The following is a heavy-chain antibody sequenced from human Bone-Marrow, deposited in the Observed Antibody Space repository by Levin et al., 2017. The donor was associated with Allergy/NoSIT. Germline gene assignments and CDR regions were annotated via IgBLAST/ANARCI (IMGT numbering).Heavy chain of an antibody. J-gene: IGHJ4*02. D-gene: IGHD3-10*01. CDR2: INPDGSNT. CDR3: ASGRFGDPVDS. Sequence: GESLKISCAASGFTFSSTWMHWVRQPPGKGLVWVARINPDGSNTNHADSVKGRFTISRDNARDTLFLQMNSLRADDTAVYYCASGRFGDPVDSWGQGTLVTVSS. CDR1: GFTFSSTW. V-gene: IGHV3-74*01.